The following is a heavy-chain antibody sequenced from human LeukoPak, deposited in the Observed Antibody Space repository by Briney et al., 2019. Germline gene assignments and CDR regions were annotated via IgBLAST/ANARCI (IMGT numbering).Heavy chain of an antibody. CDR3: ARDPYCTNGVCYGIYYYGMDV. D-gene: IGHD2-8*01. CDR2: INPSGGST. Sequence: ASVKASCKASGYTFTSYYMHWVRQAPGQGLEWMGIINPSGGSTSYAQKFQGRVTMTRDTSTSTVYMELSSLRSEDTAVYYCARDPYCTNGVCYGIYYYGMDVWGQGTTVTVSS. CDR1: GYTFTSYY. J-gene: IGHJ6*02. V-gene: IGHV1-46*01.